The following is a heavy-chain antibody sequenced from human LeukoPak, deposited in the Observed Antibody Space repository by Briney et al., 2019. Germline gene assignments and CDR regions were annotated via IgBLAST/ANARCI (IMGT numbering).Heavy chain of an antibody. J-gene: IGHJ4*02. CDR1: GFTVSSNY. Sequence: GGSQRLSCAASGFTVSSNYMSWVRQAPGKGLEWVSVIYSGGSTYYADSVKGRFTISRDNSKNTLYLQMNSLRAEDTAVYYCARVDTAMVTREYYFDYWGQGTLVTVSS. D-gene: IGHD5-18*01. CDR2: IYSGGST. V-gene: IGHV3-66*02. CDR3: ARVDTAMVTREYYFDY.